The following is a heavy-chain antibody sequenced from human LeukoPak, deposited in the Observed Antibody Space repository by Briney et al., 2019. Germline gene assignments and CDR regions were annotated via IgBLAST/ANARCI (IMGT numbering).Heavy chain of an antibody. CDR2: IIPIFGTA. V-gene: IGHV1-69*05. J-gene: IGHJ6*03. CDR1: GGTFSSYA. D-gene: IGHD3-22*01. CDR3: AGSTYYYDSSGYLTYYMDV. Sequence: SVKVSCKASGGTFSSYAISWVRRAPGQGLEWMGGIIPIFGTANYAQKFQGRVTITTDESTSTAYMELSSLRSEDTAVYYCAGSTYYYDSSGYLTYYMDVWGKGTTVTVSS.